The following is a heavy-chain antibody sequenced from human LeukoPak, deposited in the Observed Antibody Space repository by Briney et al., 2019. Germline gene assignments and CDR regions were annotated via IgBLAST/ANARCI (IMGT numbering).Heavy chain of an antibody. V-gene: IGHV3-30-3*02. CDR1: GFTFSSYS. Sequence: GRSLRLSCAASGFTFSSYSIHWVRQAPGKGLEWVAVISYDGGSKYYADSVKGRFTISRDSSKNTLSLQMNSLRAEDTAVYYCAKILEDYYDSSGYLEAVDYWGQGTLVTVSS. D-gene: IGHD3-22*01. CDR2: ISYDGGSK. J-gene: IGHJ4*02. CDR3: AKILEDYYDSSGYLEAVDY.